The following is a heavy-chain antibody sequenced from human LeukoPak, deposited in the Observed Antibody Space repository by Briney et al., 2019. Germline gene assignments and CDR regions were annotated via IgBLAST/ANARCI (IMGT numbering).Heavy chain of an antibody. V-gene: IGHV1-18*01. CDR1: GYTFTSYG. CDR2: ISAYDGNT. J-gene: IGHJ5*02. CDR3: ARRSLYCSGGSCYLNNWFDP. Sequence: VASVKVSCKASGYTFTSYGISWVRQAPGQGLEWMGWISAYDGNTNYAQKLQGRVTMTADTSTSTAYMELRSLRSDDTAVYYCARRSLYCSGGSCYLNNWFDPWGQGTLVTVSS. D-gene: IGHD2-15*01.